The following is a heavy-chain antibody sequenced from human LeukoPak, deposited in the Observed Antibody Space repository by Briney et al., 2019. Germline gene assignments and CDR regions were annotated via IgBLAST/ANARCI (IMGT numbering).Heavy chain of an antibody. CDR1: GGSISSYY. J-gene: IGHJ4*02. CDR2: IYYSGST. Sequence: PSETLSLTCTVSGGSISSYYWSWIRQPPGKGLEWIGYIYYSGSTNYNPSLKSRVTISVDTSKNQFSLKLSSVTAADTAVYYCARAGDYYDSSGPTSYWGQGTLVTVSS. V-gene: IGHV4-59*08. CDR3: ARAGDYYDSSGPTSY. D-gene: IGHD3-22*01.